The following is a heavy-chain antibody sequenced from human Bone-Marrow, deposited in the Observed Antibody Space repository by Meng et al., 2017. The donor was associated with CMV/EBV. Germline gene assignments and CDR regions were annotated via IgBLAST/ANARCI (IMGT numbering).Heavy chain of an antibody. D-gene: IGHD5-24*01. CDR1: GYTFSAYY. V-gene: IGHV1-2*02. Sequence: ASVKVSCKASGYTFSAYYIHWVRQAPGQGLEWMGCINPNSGGPTYARKFQGRVTMTRDTSINTLYLDLSRLRSDDTAVYYCARARDGYIKGVDSWGQGTQVTVSS. CDR2: INPNSGGP. CDR3: ARARDGYIKGVDS. J-gene: IGHJ5*01.